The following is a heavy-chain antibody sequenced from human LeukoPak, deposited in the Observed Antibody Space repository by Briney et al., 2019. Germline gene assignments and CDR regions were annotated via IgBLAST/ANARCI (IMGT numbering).Heavy chain of an antibody. CDR3: ARDAVKYGDYGEYYFDY. D-gene: IGHD4-17*01. Sequence: GASAKVSCKASGYTFTSYGISWVRQAPGQGLEWMGWISAYNGNTNYAQKLQGRVTMTTDTSTSTAYMELRSLRSDDTAVYYCARDAVKYGDYGEYYFDYWGQGTLVTVSS. CDR2: ISAYNGNT. CDR1: GYTFTSYG. J-gene: IGHJ4*01. V-gene: IGHV1-18*01.